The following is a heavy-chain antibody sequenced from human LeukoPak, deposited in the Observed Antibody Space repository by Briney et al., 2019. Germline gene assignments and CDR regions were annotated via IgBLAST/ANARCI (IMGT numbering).Heavy chain of an antibody. CDR3: ARGMTTVTTGGDYFDY. V-gene: IGHV3-23*01. J-gene: IGHJ4*02. D-gene: IGHD4-11*01. Sequence: GGSLPLSCAASGFTFSSYAMSWVRQAPGKGLEWVSAISGSGGSTYYADSVKGRFTISRDNSKNTLYLQMNSLRAEDTAVYYCARGMTTVTTGGDYFDYWGQGTLVTVSS. CDR1: GFTFSSYA. CDR2: ISGSGGST.